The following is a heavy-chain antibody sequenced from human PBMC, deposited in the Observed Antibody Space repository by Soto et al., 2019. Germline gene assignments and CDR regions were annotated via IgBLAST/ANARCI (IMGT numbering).Heavy chain of an antibody. CDR3: AISTAMASYYYYYGMDV. Sequence: SLKLSRAASGFTFISYGLHLVRQAPRKGLEWVAVISYDGSNKYYADSVKGRFAISRDNSKNTLYLQMNRLRAEDTAVYYCAISTAMASYYYYYGMDVWGQGTTVTVSS. CDR1: GFTFISYG. D-gene: IGHD5-18*01. V-gene: IGHV3-30*03. J-gene: IGHJ6*02. CDR2: ISYDGSNK.